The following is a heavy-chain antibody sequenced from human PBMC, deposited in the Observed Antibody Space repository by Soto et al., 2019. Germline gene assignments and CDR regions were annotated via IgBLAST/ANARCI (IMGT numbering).Heavy chain of an antibody. CDR2: IWYDGSNK. CDR1: GFTFSSYG. D-gene: IGHD6-13*01. V-gene: IGHV3-33*01. J-gene: IGHJ4*02. CDR3: ARDIRSTTAPYSRLDY. Sequence: GGSLRLSCAASGFTFSSYGMHWVRQAPGKGLEWVAVIWYDGSNKYYADSVKGRFTISRDNSKNTLYLQMNSLRAEDTAVYYCARDIRSTTAPYSRLDYWGQGTLVTVSS.